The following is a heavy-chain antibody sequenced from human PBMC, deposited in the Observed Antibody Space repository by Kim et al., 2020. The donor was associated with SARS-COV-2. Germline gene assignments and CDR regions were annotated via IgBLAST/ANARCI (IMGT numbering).Heavy chain of an antibody. Sequence: GGSLRLSCAASGFTFSNYWMTYYRQAPGKGPEWVATIKEDGSEKYYVASVKGRFTISRDNAKNSLFLQMNSLRAEDTAVYFCARIDYWGQGTLVTVSS. CDR1: GFTFSNYW. CDR2: IKEDGSEK. CDR3: ARIDY. V-gene: IGHV3-7*01. J-gene: IGHJ4*02.